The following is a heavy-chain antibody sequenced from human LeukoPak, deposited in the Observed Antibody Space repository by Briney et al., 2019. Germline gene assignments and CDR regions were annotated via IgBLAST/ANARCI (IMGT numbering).Heavy chain of an antibody. V-gene: IGHV3-64*01. Sequence: GGSLRLSCAASGFTFSSYAMHWVRQAPGKGLEYVSAISSNGGSTYYANSVKGRFTISRDNSKNTLYLQMGSLRAEDMAVYYCARDYFDSGGYGPLVDYHYYYMDVWGKGTTVTVSS. J-gene: IGHJ6*03. D-gene: IGHD3-22*01. CDR1: GFTFSSYA. CDR3: ARDYFDSGGYGPLVDYHYYYMDV. CDR2: ISSNGGST.